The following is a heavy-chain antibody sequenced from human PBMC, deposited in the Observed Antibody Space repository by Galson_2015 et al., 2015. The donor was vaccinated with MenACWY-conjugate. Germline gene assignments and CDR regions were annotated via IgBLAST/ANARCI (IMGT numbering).Heavy chain of an antibody. V-gene: IGHV3-33*01. CDR1: GLTFTGSG. CDR2: VWSDGNNK. CDR3: ARDRTVVTPNPDTSMDV. Sequence: SLRLSCAASGLTFTGSGMHWVRRAPGKGLEWVAVVWSDGNNKYYADSVKGRFTISRDNSKNTLYLQMNSLRVEDTAVYYCARDRTVVTPNPDTSMDVWGQGTTVTVSS. J-gene: IGHJ6*02. D-gene: IGHD4-23*01.